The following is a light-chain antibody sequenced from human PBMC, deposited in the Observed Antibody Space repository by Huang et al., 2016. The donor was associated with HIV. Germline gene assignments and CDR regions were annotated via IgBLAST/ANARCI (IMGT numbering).Light chain of an antibody. CDR1: QSVYSSSTSKDY. V-gene: IGKV4-1*01. CDR3: QQYYSSPQT. CDR2: WAS. Sequence: DIIMTQSPDSLAVSLGERATRNCRSSQSVYSSSTSKDYMAWFQQKPGQPPRLLLFWASTLEAGVPDRLTGSGSGTHFTLTIASLEAEDAAIYYCQQYYSSPQTFGQGTRVEVK. J-gene: IGKJ1*01.